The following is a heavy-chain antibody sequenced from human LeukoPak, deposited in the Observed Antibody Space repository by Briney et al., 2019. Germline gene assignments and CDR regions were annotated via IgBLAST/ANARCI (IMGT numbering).Heavy chain of an antibody. Sequence: ASVKVSCKASGYTFTSYDIHWVRQATGQGLEWMGWMNPNSGNTGYAQKFQGRVTMTRNTSISTAYMELSSLRSEDTAVYYCARVVPATWFGGFVGGLGYYYYGMDVWGQGTTVTVSS. CDR1: GYTFTSYD. D-gene: IGHD3-10*01. CDR3: ARVVPATWFGGFVGGLGYYYYGMDV. CDR2: MNPNSGNT. J-gene: IGHJ6*02. V-gene: IGHV1-8*01.